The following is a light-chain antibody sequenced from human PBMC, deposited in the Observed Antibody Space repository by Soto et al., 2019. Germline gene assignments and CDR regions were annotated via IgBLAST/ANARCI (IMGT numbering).Light chain of an antibody. CDR3: QQYGDYNSPRYS. Sequence: EIVLTQSPGTLSLSPGDRVTLSCRASQSVSTNYFSWYQQKPGQAPRLLIYATSSRAVGIPDRFSGSGSGTDFTLTISRLEPEDFAMDYCQQYGDYNSPRYSFGQGTRLEI. CDR2: ATS. J-gene: IGKJ2*03. CDR1: QSVSTNY. V-gene: IGKV3-20*01.